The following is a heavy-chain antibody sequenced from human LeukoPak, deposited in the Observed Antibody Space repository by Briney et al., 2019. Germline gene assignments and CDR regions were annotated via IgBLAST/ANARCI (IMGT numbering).Heavy chain of an antibody. CDR3: AKVTMGDIWFDP. J-gene: IGHJ5*02. CDR2: MHYDGRNV. CDR1: GFTFSSYG. Sequence: QPGGSLRLSCAASGFTFSSYGMHWVRQAPGKGLEWVAFMHYDGRNVLYADSVKGRFTISTDNSKNMVYLQMSSLRAEDTAVYYCAKVTMGDIWFDPWGQRTLVTVSS. V-gene: IGHV3-30*02.